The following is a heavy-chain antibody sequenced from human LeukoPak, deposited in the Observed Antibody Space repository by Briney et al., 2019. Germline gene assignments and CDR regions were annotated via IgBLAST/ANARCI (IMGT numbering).Heavy chain of an antibody. CDR1: GYTFTSYY. Sequence: ASVKVSCKASGYTFTSYYMHWVRQAPGQGLEWMGIINPSGGSTSYAQKFQGRVTMTRDMSTSTVYMELSSLRSEDTAVYYCARDRGPTGTTAFSNWFDPWGQGALVTVSS. J-gene: IGHJ5*02. CDR3: ARDRGPTGTTAFSNWFDP. V-gene: IGHV1-46*01. D-gene: IGHD1-1*01. CDR2: INPSGGST.